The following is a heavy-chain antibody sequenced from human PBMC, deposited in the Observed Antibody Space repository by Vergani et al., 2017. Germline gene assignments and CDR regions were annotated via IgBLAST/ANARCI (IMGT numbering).Heavy chain of an antibody. V-gene: IGHV4-38-2*01. CDR1: GYSISSGYY. D-gene: IGHD4-11*01. J-gene: IGHJ5*02. CDR3: ARVLYRGNWFDP. CDR2: IYHSGSS. Sequence: QVQLQESGPGLVKPSETLSLTCAVSGYSISSGYYWGWIWQPPGKGLEWIGRIYHSGSSYYNPSLKSRVTISVDKSKNQFSLKLSPVTDADTAVYYCARVLYRGNWFDPWGQGTLVTVSS.